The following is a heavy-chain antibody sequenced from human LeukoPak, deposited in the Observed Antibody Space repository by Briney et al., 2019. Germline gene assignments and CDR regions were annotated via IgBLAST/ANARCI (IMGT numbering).Heavy chain of an antibody. CDR1: GGSISSGSYF. J-gene: IGHJ5*02. Sequence: SQTLSLTCTVSGGSISSGSYFWSWIRQPAGKGLEWIGRIYTSGSTNYNPSLKSRVTMSVDTSENQFSLKLSSVTAADTAVYYCARADARSRSWFDPWCQGTLVTVSS. CDR3: ARADARSRSWFDP. CDR2: IYTSGST. V-gene: IGHV4-61*02. D-gene: IGHD3-3*01.